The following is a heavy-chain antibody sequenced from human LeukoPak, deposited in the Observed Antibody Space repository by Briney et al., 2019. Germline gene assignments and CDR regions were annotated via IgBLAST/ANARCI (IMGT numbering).Heavy chain of an antibody. CDR1: GFTFSSCA. Sequence: GGSLRLSCAASGFTFSSCAVHWVRQAPGKGLEWVAVISYDGSNKYYADSVKGRFTISRDNSKNTLYLQMNSLRAEDTAVYYCAREGSRFWLPMDVWGQGTTVTVSS. J-gene: IGHJ6*02. D-gene: IGHD3-10*01. V-gene: IGHV3-30-3*01. CDR2: ISYDGSNK. CDR3: AREGSRFWLPMDV.